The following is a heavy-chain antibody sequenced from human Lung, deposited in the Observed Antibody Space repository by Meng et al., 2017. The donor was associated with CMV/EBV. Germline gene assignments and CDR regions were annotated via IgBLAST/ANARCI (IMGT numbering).Heavy chain of an antibody. CDR3: AKFPDLRDTGF. V-gene: IGHV4-39*01. J-gene: IGHJ4*02. CDR2: IYSGGQT. D-gene: IGHD1-14*01. CDR1: GASISSGTRY. Sequence: SXTLSLXCSVSGASISSGTRYWGWIRQPPGKGLEWIGSIYSGGQTFYSPSLRSRVNLAVDRTKNQFSLKMTSVTAADTAVYFCAKFPDLRDTGFWGRGALVTVSS.